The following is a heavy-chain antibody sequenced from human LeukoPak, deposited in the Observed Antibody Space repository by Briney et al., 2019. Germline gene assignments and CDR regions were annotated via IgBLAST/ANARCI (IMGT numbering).Heavy chain of an antibody. CDR1: GFTFSSYW. CDR3: ARSIVGATTKVFDY. V-gene: IGHV3-7*01. D-gene: IGHD1-26*01. J-gene: IGHJ4*02. Sequence: GGSLRLSCAASGFTFSSYWMSWVRQAPGKGLEGVANIKQDGSEKYYVDSVKGRFTISRDNAKNSLYLQMNSLRAEDTAVYYCARSIVGATTKVFDYWGQGTLVTVSS. CDR2: IKQDGSEK.